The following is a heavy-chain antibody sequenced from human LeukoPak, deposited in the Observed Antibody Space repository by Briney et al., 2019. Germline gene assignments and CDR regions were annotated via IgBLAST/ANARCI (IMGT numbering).Heavy chain of an antibody. D-gene: IGHD5-18*01. CDR2: ISYDGSNE. J-gene: IGHJ4*02. CDR1: GFTFSSYV. V-gene: IGHV3-30*04. Sequence: PGRSLRLSCAASGFTFSSYVMHWVPQAPGKGLEWVAIISYDGSNEYYADSVKGRFTISRDNSKNTLYLQMNSLRAADTAVYYCARAGYSYGYEMYYFDYWGQGTLVTVSS. CDR3: ARAGYSYGYEMYYFDY.